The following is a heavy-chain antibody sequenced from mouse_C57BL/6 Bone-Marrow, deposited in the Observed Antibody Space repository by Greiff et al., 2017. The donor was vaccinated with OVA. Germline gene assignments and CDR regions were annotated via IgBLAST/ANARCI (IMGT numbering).Heavy chain of an antibody. CDR2: IDPEDGDT. J-gene: IGHJ4*01. CDR3: ARQLRLPPMDY. D-gene: IGHD3-2*02. V-gene: IGHV14-1*01. Sequence: VQLQQSGAELVRPGASVKLSCTASGFNIKDYYMHWVKQRPEQGLEWIGRIDPEDGDTEYAPKFQGKATMTADTSSNTAYLQLSSLTSEDTAVYFCARQLRLPPMDYWGQGTSVTVSS. CDR1: GFNIKDYY.